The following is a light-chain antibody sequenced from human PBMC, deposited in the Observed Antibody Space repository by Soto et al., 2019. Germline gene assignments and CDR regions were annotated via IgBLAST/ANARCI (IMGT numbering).Light chain of an antibody. CDR3: QQYGSSPWT. J-gene: IGKJ1*01. Sequence: ETVLTQSPATLSLSPGERATLSCRASQTIRSNYLAWYRQTPGQAPRLLIYCASNRATGIADRFSGSGSGTDFTLIISRLEPEEFALYFCQQYGSSPWTFGQGTKLEIK. CDR2: CAS. CDR1: QTIRSNY. V-gene: IGKV3-20*01.